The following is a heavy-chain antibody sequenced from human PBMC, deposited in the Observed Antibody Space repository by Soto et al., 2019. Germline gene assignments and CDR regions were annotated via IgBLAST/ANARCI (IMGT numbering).Heavy chain of an antibody. CDR3: ARGPYCSSTSCYGGRWFDP. J-gene: IGHJ5*02. CDR2: MNPNSGNT. Sequence: GASVKVSCKASGYTFTSYDINWVRHATGQGLEWMGWMNPNSGNTGYAQKFQGRVTMTRNTSISIAYMELSSLRSEDTAVYYCARGPYCSSTSCYGGRWFDPWGQGTLVTVSS. CDR1: GYTFTSYD. V-gene: IGHV1-8*01. D-gene: IGHD2-2*01.